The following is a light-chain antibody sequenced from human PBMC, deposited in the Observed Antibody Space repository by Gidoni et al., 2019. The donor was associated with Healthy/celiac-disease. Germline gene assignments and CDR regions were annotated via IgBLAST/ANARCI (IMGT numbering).Light chain of an antibody. Sequence: AIRMTQSQSSFSASTGDRVTITCRASQGISSYLAWYQQKPGKAPKLLIYAAFNLQSRVPSRVSGSGSGTDFTLTIRCLQAEDFATYYCQQYYSYPRTFGQGTKVEIK. CDR1: QGISSY. CDR2: AAF. V-gene: IGKV1-8*01. CDR3: QQYYSYPRT. J-gene: IGKJ1*01.